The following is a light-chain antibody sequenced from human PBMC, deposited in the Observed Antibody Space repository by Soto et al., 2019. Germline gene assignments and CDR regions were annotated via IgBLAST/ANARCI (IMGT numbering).Light chain of an antibody. Sequence: DFQMTQSPSTLSASVGDRVTITCRASQNIRSRLAWFQQKPGKAPKLLIYDASSLESGVPQRFSGSGSGTEFTLTISSLQPDDFATYYCQHYNSLFGQGTRLEIK. CDR1: QNIRSR. CDR3: QHYNSL. CDR2: DAS. J-gene: IGKJ5*01. V-gene: IGKV1-5*01.